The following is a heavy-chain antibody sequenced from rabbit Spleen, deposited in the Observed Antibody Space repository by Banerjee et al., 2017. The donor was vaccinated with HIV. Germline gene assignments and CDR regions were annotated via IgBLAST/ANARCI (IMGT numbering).Heavy chain of an antibody. Sequence: QSLEESGGGLVQPEGSLTLTCRASGFSFSSGYYMCWVRQAPGKGLEWIGCIYTGSGAPYYASWAKGHFTISKTSSTTVTLQMTSLTAADTATYFCARDTSSSFSSYGMDLWGPGTLVTVS. CDR3: ARDTSSSFSSYGMDL. D-gene: IGHD1-1*01. CDR1: GFSFSSGYY. J-gene: IGHJ6*01. CDR2: IYTGSGAP. V-gene: IGHV1S40*01.